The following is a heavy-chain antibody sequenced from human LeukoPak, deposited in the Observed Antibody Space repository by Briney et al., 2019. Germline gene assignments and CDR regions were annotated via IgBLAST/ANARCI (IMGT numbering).Heavy chain of an antibody. CDR3: ARVKGSGYRNSIDY. CDR2: INWNGGST. CDR1: GLTFDDYA. D-gene: IGHD3-3*01. V-gene: IGHV3-20*04. Sequence: GGSLRLSCAASGLTFDDYAVNWLRQTPGKGLEWVSGINWNGGSTYYRDSVKGRFTISRDNAKNSLYLQMNSLRAEDTALYYCARVKGSGYRNSIDYWGQGTLVTASS. J-gene: IGHJ4*02.